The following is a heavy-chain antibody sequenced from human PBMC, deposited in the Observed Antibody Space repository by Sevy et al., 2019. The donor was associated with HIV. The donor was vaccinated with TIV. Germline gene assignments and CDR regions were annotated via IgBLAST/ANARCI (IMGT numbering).Heavy chain of an antibody. V-gene: IGHV1-2*06. J-gene: IGHJ6*02. CDR3: AGGGPSRNSGGGGYYYYGMDV. CDR1: GYTFTGYY. D-gene: IGHD3-10*01. Sequence: ASVKVSCKASGYTFTGYYMHWVRQAPGQGLEWMGRINPNSGGTNYAQKFQGRVTMTRDTSISTAYMELSRLRSDDTAVYYCAGGGPSRNSGGGGYYYYGMDVWGQGTTVTVSS. CDR2: INPNSGGT.